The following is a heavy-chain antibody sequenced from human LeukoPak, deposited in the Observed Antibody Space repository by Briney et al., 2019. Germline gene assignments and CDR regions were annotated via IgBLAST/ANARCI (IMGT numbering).Heavy chain of an antibody. CDR3: ARDRSRFLL. D-gene: IGHD6-13*01. CDR1: EFALERYT. J-gene: IGHJ3*01. CDR2: ISGVGASYI. V-gene: IGHV3-21*01. Sequence: PGGSLRLSCEVSEFALERYTMSWVRQAPGKGLEWVSSISGVGASYIFYADSVKGRLTISRDNAKNSLYLQMNSLRAEDTAVYYCARDRSRFLLWGQGTMVTVSS.